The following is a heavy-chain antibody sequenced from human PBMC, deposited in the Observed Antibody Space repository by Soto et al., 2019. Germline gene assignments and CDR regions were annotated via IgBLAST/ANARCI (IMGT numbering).Heavy chain of an antibody. CDR1: GFTFSSYG. CDR2: ISYDGSNK. V-gene: IGHV3-30*18. D-gene: IGHD6-6*01. Sequence: QVQLVESGGGVVQPGRSLRLSCAASGFTFSSYGMHWVRQAPGKGLEWVAVISYDGSNKYYADSVKGRFTISRDNSKNTLYLQMNSLRAEDTAVYYCAKDRRIAARPGNYYFDYWGQGTLVTVSS. J-gene: IGHJ4*02. CDR3: AKDRRIAARPGNYYFDY.